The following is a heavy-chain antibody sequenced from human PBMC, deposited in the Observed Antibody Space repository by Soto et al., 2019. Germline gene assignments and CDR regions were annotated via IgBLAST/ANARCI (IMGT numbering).Heavy chain of an antibody. CDR3: ARDASVDTAMAYYFDY. D-gene: IGHD5-18*01. Sequence: QVQLVQSGAEVKKPGSSVKVSCKASGGTFSSYAISWVRQAPGQGLEWMGGIIPIFGTANYAQKFQGRVTSTADESTSTAYMDLGSLRSEDTAVYYCARDASVDTAMAYYFDYWGQGTLVTVSS. CDR1: GGTFSSYA. J-gene: IGHJ4*02. V-gene: IGHV1-69*12. CDR2: IIPIFGTA.